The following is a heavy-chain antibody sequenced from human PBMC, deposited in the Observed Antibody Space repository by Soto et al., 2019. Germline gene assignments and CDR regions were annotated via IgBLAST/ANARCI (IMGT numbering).Heavy chain of an antibody. Sequence: PGESLKISCNGSGYSFTTYWIGWVRQMPGKGLEWMGIIYPGDSDTRYSPSFQGQVTISADKSISTAYLQWSSLKASDTAMYYCARLSCDSSGYFYCYFDYWGQGALVTVSS. D-gene: IGHD3-22*01. CDR3: ARLSCDSSGYFYCYFDY. V-gene: IGHV5-51*01. CDR1: GYSFTTYW. CDR2: IYPGDSDT. J-gene: IGHJ4*02.